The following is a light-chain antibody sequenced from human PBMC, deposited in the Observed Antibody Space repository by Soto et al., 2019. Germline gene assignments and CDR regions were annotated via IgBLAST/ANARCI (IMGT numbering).Light chain of an antibody. V-gene: IGKV2-24*01. CDR2: KMS. J-gene: IGKJ2*01. Sequence: VMTQTPLSSPVTLGQPASISCRSSHSLVHSDGSTALSWLQQRPGQPPRLLIYKMSNRFSAVQDRFSGSGAGTDFTLKISRVEAEDVGVYYCMQTTQFPYTFGQGTKLEI. CDR1: HSLVHSDGSTA. CDR3: MQTTQFPYT.